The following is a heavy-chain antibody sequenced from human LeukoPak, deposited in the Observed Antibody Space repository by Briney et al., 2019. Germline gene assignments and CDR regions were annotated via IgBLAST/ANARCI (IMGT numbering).Heavy chain of an antibody. D-gene: IGHD1-26*01. CDR2: INPNSGGT. V-gene: IGHV1-2*06. J-gene: IGHJ4*02. Sequence: ASVKVSCKASGYTFTGYYMHWVRQAPGQGLEWMGRINPNSGGTNYAQKFQGRVTMTRDTSISTAYMELSRLRSDETAVYYCARLARHLGSDNDYWGQGTLVTVSS. CDR3: ARLARHLGSDNDY. CDR1: GYTFTGYY.